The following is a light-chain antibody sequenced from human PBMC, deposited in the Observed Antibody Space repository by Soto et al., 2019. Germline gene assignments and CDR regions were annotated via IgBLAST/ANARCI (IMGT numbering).Light chain of an antibody. CDR1: QDISSS. V-gene: IGKV1-9*01. Sequence: DIQLTQSPSFLSASVGDRVTITCRASQDISSSLAWYQQKPGKAPKLLIYAASTLQGGVPSRFSGSGSGTEFTLTISSLQPEDFSTYYCQQLNSYPSITFVQGTRLEIK. CDR3: QQLNSYPSIT. CDR2: AAS. J-gene: IGKJ5*01.